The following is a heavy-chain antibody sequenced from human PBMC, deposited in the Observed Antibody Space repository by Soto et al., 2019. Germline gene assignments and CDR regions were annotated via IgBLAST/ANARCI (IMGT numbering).Heavy chain of an antibody. D-gene: IGHD3-22*01. J-gene: IGHJ4*02. CDR1: GFTFSSYA. CDR2: ISGSGGST. CDR3: AKGQDYYDSSGPSDY. Sequence: GGSLRLSCAASGFTFSSYAMSWVRQAPGKGLEWVSAISGSGGSTYYADSVKGRFTISRDNSKNTLYLQMNSLRAEDTAVYYFAKGQDYYDSSGPSDYWGQGTLVTVSS. V-gene: IGHV3-23*01.